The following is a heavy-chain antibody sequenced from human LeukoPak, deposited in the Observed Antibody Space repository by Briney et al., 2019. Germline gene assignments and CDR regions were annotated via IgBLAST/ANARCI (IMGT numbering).Heavy chain of an antibody. V-gene: IGHV4-39*01. CDR1: GGSISSSSYY. J-gene: IGHJ4*02. CDR3: ARHSISDIVVVPASYFDY. D-gene: IGHD2-2*01. Sequence: SETLSLTCTVSGGSISSSSYYWGWIRQPPGKWMEWIGSIYYSGSTYYNPSLKSRVTISVDTSKSQFSLKLSSVTAADTAVYYCARHSISDIVVVPASYFDYWGQGTLVTVSS. CDR2: IYYSGST.